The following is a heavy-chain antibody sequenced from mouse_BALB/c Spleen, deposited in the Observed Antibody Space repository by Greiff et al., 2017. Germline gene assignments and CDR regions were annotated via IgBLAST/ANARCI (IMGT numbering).Heavy chain of an antibody. D-gene: IGHD1-1*01. J-gene: IGHJ4*01. CDR3: ARALYYYGSSYLGAMDY. CDR1: GFTFSSYT. Sequence: EVKVEESGGGLVKPGGSLKLSCAASGFTFSSYTMSWVRQTPEKRLEWVATISSGGSYTYYPDSVKGRFTISRDNARNILYLQMSSLRSEDTAMYYCARALYYYGSSYLGAMDYWGQGTSVTVSS. V-gene: IGHV5-9*02. CDR2: ISSGGSYT.